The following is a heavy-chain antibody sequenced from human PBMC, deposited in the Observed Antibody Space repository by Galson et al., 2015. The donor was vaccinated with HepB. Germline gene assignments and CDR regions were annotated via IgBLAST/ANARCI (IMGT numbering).Heavy chain of an antibody. CDR2: ISGSQITT. V-gene: IGHV3-23*01. CDR1: GFTFSSYA. CDR3: AKVGSYGQTDDY. J-gene: IGHJ4*02. Sequence: SLRLSCAASGFTFSSYAMSWVRQAPGKGLEWVSAISGSQITTYYADSVKGRFTISRDNSKNTVFLQMNSLRADDTGVYYCAKVGSYGQTDDYWGQGTLVIVSS. D-gene: IGHD5-18*01.